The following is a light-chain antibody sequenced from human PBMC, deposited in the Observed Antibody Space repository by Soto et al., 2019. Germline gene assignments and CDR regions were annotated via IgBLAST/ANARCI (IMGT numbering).Light chain of an antibody. CDR3: AAWDDSLSAVL. CDR2: EVS. J-gene: IGLJ2*01. Sequence: QSVLTQPASVSGSPGQSITISCTGYIHYDFVSWYQQHPGTAPKLVIYEVSNRPSGTSDRFSGSKSGHTASLTISGLQTEDEADYYCAAWDDSLSAVLFGGGTKLTVL. CDR1: IHYDF. V-gene: IGLV2-14*01.